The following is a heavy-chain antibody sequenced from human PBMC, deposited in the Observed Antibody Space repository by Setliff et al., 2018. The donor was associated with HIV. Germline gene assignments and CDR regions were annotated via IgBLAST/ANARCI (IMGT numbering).Heavy chain of an antibody. CDR2: INPSGGST. Sequence: ASVKVSCQASGYTFTSYYMHWVRQAPGQGLEWMGIINPSGGSTSYAQKFQGRVTMTRDTSTSTVYMELSSLRSEDTAVYYCARGLREVTNYGDYPHAFDIWGQGTMVTVSS. V-gene: IGHV1-46*01. CDR1: GYTFTSYY. CDR3: ARGLREVTNYGDYPHAFDI. J-gene: IGHJ3*02. D-gene: IGHD4-17*01.